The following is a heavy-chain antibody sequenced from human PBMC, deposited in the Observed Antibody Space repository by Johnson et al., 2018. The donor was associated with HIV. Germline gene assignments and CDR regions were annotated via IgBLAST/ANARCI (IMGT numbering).Heavy chain of an antibody. J-gene: IGHJ3*02. V-gene: IGHV3-30*02. CDR1: GFTLSHYG. Sequence: QVQLVESGGAAAQPGGSLRLSCAASGFTLSHYGMHWVRQAPGKGLEWVAFIRHDGSNKYYADSVKGRFTISRDNSKNTLYLQMNSLRAEDTAVYYCARYGYRPEAAFDIWGQGTMVTVSS. CDR3: ARYGYRPEAAFDI. D-gene: IGHD5-18*01. CDR2: IRHDGSNK.